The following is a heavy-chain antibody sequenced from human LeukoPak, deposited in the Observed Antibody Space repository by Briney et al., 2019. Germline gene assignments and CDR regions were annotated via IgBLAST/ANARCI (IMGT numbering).Heavy chain of an antibody. CDR3: ARDQAWTVVIMWYYYYGMDV. D-gene: IGHD3-3*01. CDR1: GFTFSSYA. V-gene: IGHV3-30*04. Sequence: GGSLRLSCAASGFTFSSYAMHWVRQAPGKGLEWVAVISYDGSNKYYADSVKGRFTISRDNSKNTLYLQMNSLRAEDTAVYYCARDQAWTVVIMWYYYYGMDVWGQGTTVTVSS. CDR2: ISYDGSNK. J-gene: IGHJ6*02.